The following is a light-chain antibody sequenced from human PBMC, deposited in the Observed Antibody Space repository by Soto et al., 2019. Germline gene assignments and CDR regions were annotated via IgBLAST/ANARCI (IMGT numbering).Light chain of an antibody. J-gene: IGKJ3*01. CDR2: AAY. V-gene: IGKV1-39*01. Sequence: DIQMTQSPSSLSASVGDIVTITCRASQSISSYLNWYQQKPGKAPKLLIYAAYSLQSGVPSRFSRSRSGTDFTLTISSLQPEDIATNYCHQSYSTPPFTFGPRPKVDIK. CDR3: HQSYSTPPFT. CDR1: QSISSY.